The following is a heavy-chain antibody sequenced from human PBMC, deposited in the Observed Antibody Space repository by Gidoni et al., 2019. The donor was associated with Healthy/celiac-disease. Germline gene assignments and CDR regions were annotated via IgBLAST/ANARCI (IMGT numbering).Heavy chain of an antibody. D-gene: IGHD6-19*01. V-gene: IGHV3-13*01. CDR1: GFTFSSYD. J-gene: IGHJ6*02. CDR2: IGTAGDT. CDR3: ARGISIAVAAVEYYYYGMDV. Sequence: EVQLVESGGGLVQPGGSLRLSCAASGFTFSSYDMHWVRQATGKGLEWVSAIGTAGDTYYPGSVKGRFTISRENAKNSLYLQMNSLRAGDTAVYYCARGISIAVAAVEYYYYGMDVWGQGTTVTVSS.